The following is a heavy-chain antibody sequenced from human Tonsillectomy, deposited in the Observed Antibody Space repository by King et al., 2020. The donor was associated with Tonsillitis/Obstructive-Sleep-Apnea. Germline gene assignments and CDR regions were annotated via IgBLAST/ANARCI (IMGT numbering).Heavy chain of an antibody. Sequence: VQLVESGGGVVQPGRSLRLSCAASGFAFSSHAMHWVRQAPGKGLEWVALISFDGNDAFYADSVKGRFTISRDSSKNTMYLQMNSLRLEDTAVYYCVRANRHDFWSGYVDSWGQGTLVTVSS. CDR3: VRANRHDFWSGYVDS. D-gene: IGHD3-3*01. CDR2: ISFDGNDA. J-gene: IGHJ4*02. CDR1: GFAFSSHA. V-gene: IGHV3-30*01.